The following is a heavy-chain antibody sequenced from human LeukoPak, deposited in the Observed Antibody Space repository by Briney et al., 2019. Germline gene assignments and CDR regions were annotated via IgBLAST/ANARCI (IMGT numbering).Heavy chain of an antibody. V-gene: IGHV4-34*01. J-gene: IGHJ3*02. Sequence: ASETLSLTCAVYGGSLSDYCWTWLRQPPGKGLEWLGQISHSGNTHSNPSLKSRVTISVDTSKKQFSRKLRSATAADTALYYCARGGVAAPGAGAFDIWGQGTMVTVSS. CDR3: ARGGVAAPGAGAFDI. CDR1: GGSLSDYC. CDR2: ISHSGNT. D-gene: IGHD3-10*01.